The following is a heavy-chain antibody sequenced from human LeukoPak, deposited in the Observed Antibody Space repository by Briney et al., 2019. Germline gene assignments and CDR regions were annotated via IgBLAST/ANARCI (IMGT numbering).Heavy chain of an antibody. CDR1: GFTVSNNY. CDR3: AKDKTRITMIVVANGAYYFDY. J-gene: IGHJ4*02. V-gene: IGHV3-23*01. CDR2: ISGSGGST. Sequence: GGSLRLSCVVSGFTVSNNYMTWVRQAPGKGLEWVSAISGSGGSTYYADSVKGRFTISRDNSKNTLYLQMNSLRAEDTAVYYCAKDKTRITMIVVANGAYYFDYWGQGTLVTVSS. D-gene: IGHD3-22*01.